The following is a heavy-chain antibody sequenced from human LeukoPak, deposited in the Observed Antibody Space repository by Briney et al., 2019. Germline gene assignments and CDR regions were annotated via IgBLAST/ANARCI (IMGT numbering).Heavy chain of an antibody. CDR2: IYENGGTT. CDR3: ARRGITMIVGDAFDI. J-gene: IGHJ3*02. Sequence: GGSLRLSCVGSGFTFRSHAMSWVRQAPEKGLEFVSGIYENGGTTYYADSVKGRFTISRDNSKNTLYLQMNSLRAEDTAVYYCARRGITMIVGDAFDIWGQGTMVTVSS. CDR1: GFTFRSHA. V-gene: IGHV3-64*04. D-gene: IGHD3-22*01.